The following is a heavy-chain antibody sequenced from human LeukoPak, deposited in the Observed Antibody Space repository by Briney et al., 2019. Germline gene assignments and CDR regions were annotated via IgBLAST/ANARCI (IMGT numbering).Heavy chain of an antibody. CDR3: AREYGDLDY. CDR1: GGSISGYY. CDR2: IYSSGSA. Sequence: PSETLSLTCTGSGGSISGYYWSWVRQPAGKGLEWLGRIYSSGSANYNPSLKSRVNMSVDTSNNQFSLKLTSVSAADTAVYYSAREYGDLDYCGQGTLVTVSS. V-gene: IGHV4-4*07. J-gene: IGHJ4*02. D-gene: IGHD4-17*01.